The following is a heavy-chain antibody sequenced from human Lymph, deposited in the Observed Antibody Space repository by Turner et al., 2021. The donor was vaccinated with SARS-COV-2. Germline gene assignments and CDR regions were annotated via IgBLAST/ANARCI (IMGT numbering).Heavy chain of an antibody. D-gene: IGHD5-18*01. CDR3: ARAWGRYSYGFDY. CDR2: IYSGGST. Sequence: EVQLVESGGGLVQPGGSLRLSCAASGFTVSSRDMGWVRQAPGKGLEWVSVIYSGGSTYCADSVKGRFTISRDNSKNTLYLQMNSLRAEDTAVYYCARAWGRYSYGFDYWGQGTLVTVSS. CDR1: GFTVSSRD. V-gene: IGHV3-66*01. J-gene: IGHJ4*02.